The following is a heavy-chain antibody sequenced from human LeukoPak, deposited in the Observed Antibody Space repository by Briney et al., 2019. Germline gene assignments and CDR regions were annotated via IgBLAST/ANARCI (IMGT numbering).Heavy chain of an antibody. J-gene: IGHJ3*02. CDR1: GGSISSSSYY. V-gene: IGHV4-39*01. Sequence: SETLSLTCTVSGGSISSSSYYWGWIRQPPGKGLEWIGSIYYSGSTYYNPSLKSRVTISVDTSKNQPSLKLSSVTAADTAVYYCARAPYVLGIDAFDIWGQGTMVTVSS. CDR2: IYYSGST. D-gene: IGHD7-27*01. CDR3: ARAPYVLGIDAFDI.